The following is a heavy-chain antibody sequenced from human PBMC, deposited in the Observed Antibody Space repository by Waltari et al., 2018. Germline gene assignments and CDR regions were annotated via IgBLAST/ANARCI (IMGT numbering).Heavy chain of an antibody. CDR2: ISGDGGGA. CDR1: GFPFSSCA. Sequence: EVQLLESGGGLVQPGGSLRLSCATAGFPFSSCAMKWVRQAPGKGLQWVSGISGDGGGAFYGDSVRGRFTISRDNSKNTLYLQMNSLTAEDTALYYCAADLGSGGYYLVHFDYWGQGALVTVSS. J-gene: IGHJ4*02. D-gene: IGHD3-22*01. V-gene: IGHV3-23*01. CDR3: AADLGSGGYYLVHFDY.